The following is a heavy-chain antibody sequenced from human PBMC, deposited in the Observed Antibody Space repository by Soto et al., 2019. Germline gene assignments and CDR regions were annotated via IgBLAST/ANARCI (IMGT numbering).Heavy chain of an antibody. Sequence: SLSITGTVSGGSMSSGGYYWRWILQHPGKGLEWIGYIYYSGSTYYNPSLKSRVTISVDTSKNQFSLKLSSVTAADTAVYYCARGSPALPGYCSSTSCSLFDPWGQGTLVTV. CDR3: ARGSPALPGYCSSTSCSLFDP. J-gene: IGHJ5*02. V-gene: IGHV4-31*03. CDR2: IYYSGST. D-gene: IGHD2-2*01. CDR1: GGSMSSGGYY.